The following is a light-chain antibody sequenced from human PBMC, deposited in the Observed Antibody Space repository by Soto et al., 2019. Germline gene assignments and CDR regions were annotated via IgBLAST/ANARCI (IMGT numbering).Light chain of an antibody. CDR1: SSNIGSNY. V-gene: IGLV1-47*01. J-gene: IGLJ1*01. CDR3: AAWDDSLSALYV. CDR2: RNN. Sequence: SVLTQPPSASGTPGQRVTISCSGSSSNIGSNYVYWYQQLPGTAPRLLIYRNNQRPSGVPDRFSGSKSGTSASLAIRGLRSEYEADYYCAAWDDSLSALYVFGTGTKVTVL.